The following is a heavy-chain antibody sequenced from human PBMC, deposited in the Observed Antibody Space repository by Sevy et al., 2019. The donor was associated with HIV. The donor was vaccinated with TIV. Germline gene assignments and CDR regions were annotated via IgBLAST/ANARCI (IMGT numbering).Heavy chain of an antibody. V-gene: IGHV3-30*18. CDR1: GFTFSSYG. J-gene: IGHJ6*02. Sequence: GGSLRLSCAASGFTFSSYGMHWVRQAPGKGLEWVAVISYDGSNKYYADSVKGRFTISRDNSKNTLYLQMNSLRAEDTGVYYCAKDSSGYSYGLLKYYGMDVWGQGTTVTVSS. CDR3: AKDSSGYSYGLLKYYGMDV. CDR2: ISYDGSNK. D-gene: IGHD5-18*01.